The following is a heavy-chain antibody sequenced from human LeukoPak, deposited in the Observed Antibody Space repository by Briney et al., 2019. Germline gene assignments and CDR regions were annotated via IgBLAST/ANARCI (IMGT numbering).Heavy chain of an antibody. D-gene: IGHD2-15*01. V-gene: IGHV1-69*13. J-gene: IGHJ5*02. CDR2: IIPILGTA. Sequence: SVKVSCKVSGYTLTELSINWVRQAPGQGLEWMGGIIPILGTANYAQKFQDRVTITADESTNTAYMELRSLRSEDTAVYYCASNSRECRGGSCYSAAWFDPWGHGTLITVSS. CDR1: GYTLTELS. CDR3: ASNSRECRGGSCYSAAWFDP.